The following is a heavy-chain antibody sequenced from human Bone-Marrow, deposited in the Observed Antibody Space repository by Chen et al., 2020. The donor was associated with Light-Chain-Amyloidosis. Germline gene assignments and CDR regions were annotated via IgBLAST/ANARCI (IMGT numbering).Heavy chain of an antibody. CDR2: INPSGGST. Sequence: QVQLVQSGAEVKKPGASVKVSCKASGYTFTSYYMHWVRQAPGQGLEWMGIINPSGGSTSYAQKFQGRVTMTRDTSTSTVYMGLSSLRSEDTAVYYCARGGGSTIRRGGPDYWGQGTLVTVSS. V-gene: IGHV1-46*01. J-gene: IGHJ4*02. CDR3: ARGGGSTIRRGGPDY. CDR1: GYTFTSYY. D-gene: IGHD5-12*01.